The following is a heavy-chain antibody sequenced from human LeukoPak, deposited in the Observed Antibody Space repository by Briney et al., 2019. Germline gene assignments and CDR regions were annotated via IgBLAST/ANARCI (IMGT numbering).Heavy chain of an antibody. D-gene: IGHD6-19*01. CDR2: ISGSGGST. J-gene: IGHJ4*02. Sequence: GGSLRLSCAASGFTFSSYAMNWVRQAPGKGLEWVSAISGSGGSTYYADSVKGRFTISRDNSKNTLYLQMNSLRFEDTAVYHCARDYSGWYVFDYWGQGTLVAVSP. CDR1: GFTFSSYA. V-gene: IGHV3-23*01. CDR3: ARDYSGWYVFDY.